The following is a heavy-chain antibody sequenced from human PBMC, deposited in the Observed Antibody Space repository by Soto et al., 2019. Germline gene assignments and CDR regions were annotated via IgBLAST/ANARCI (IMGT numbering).Heavy chain of an antibody. CDR1: GGSFSGYY. D-gene: IGHD3-22*01. V-gene: IGHV4-34*01. CDR2: INHSGST. Sequence: QVQLQQWGAGLLKPSETLSLTCAVYGGSFSGYYWSWIRQPPGKGLEWIGEINHSGSTNYNPSLKSRVTILVDTSKNPFPLKLSFVTGADTAVYYCARTPDSSGGAFDIWGQGTMVTVSS. CDR3: ARTPDSSGGAFDI. J-gene: IGHJ3*02.